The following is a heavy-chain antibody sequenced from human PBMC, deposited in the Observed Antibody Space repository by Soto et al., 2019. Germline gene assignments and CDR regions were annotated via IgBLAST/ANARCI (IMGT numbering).Heavy chain of an antibody. CDR2: ISNDAGRT. V-gene: IGHV3-23*01. CDR1: GFTFSDHG. Sequence: EVQLLASGGGVVQPGGSLRLSCAASGFTFSDHGMTWVRQAPGKGLEWVSSISNDAGRTFYADSVKGRFTVSRDRSTNTLYLQMTSLRAEDTAVYFCARPPLYSSGGYFDTWGQGTLVTVSS. J-gene: IGHJ4*02. CDR3: ARPPLYSSGGYFDT. D-gene: IGHD6-19*01.